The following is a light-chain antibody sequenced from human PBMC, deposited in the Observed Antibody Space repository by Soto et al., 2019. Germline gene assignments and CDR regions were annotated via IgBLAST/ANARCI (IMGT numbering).Light chain of an antibody. J-gene: IGKJ1*01. Sequence: DIPMTQSPSSRSTSVWDRGTITCRTSQSISIYLNWYQHKPGIAPKLLIYGASRLQSGVPSRFSGSESGTDFTLTISSLQPEDFATYYCQQSYSIPWTFGQGTKVDIK. V-gene: IGKV1-39*01. CDR2: GAS. CDR1: QSISIY. CDR3: QQSYSIPWT.